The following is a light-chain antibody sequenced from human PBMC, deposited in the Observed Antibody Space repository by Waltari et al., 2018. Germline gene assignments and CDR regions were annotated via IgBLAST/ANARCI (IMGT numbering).Light chain of an antibody. CDR3: QHYLRIPVT. CDR2: GAS. CDR1: ESVSRA. J-gene: IGKJ1*01. V-gene: IGKV3-20*01. Sequence: EIVLTQSPGTLSLSVGERATVSCRASESVSRALAWYQQKLGQAPRLLIYGASTRATGIPDRFSGSGSGTDFSLTISRLEPDDFAVYYCQHYLRIPVTFGQGTTVEI.